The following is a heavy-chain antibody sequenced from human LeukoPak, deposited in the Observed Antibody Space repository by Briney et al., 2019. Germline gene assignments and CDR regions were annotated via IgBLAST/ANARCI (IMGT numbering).Heavy chain of an antibody. V-gene: IGHV3-30*18. CDR1: GFTFSSYG. CDR3: AKDSGSSSWGSFDY. D-gene: IGHD6-13*01. CDR2: ISYDGSNK. J-gene: IGHJ4*02. Sequence: GGSLRLSCAASGFTFSSYGMHWVRQAPGKGLEWVAVISYDGSNKYYADSVKGRFTISRDNSKNTLYLQMISLRAEDTAVYYCAKDSGSSSWGSFDYWGQGTLVTVSP.